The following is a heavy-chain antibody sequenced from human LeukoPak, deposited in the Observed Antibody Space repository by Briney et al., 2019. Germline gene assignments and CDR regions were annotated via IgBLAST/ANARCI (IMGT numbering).Heavy chain of an antibody. Sequence: GGSLRLSCAASGFTFSSYSMNWVRQAPGKGLEWVSAISGSGGSTYYADSVKGRFTISRDNSKNTLYLQMNSLRAEDTAVYYCAREQITMVRGVITRYFDYWGQGTLVTVSS. J-gene: IGHJ4*02. D-gene: IGHD3-10*01. V-gene: IGHV3-23*01. CDR3: AREQITMVRGVITRYFDY. CDR2: ISGSGGST. CDR1: GFTFSSYS.